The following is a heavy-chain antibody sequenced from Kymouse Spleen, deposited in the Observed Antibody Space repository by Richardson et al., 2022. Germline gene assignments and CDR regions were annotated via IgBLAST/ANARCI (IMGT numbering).Heavy chain of an antibody. CDR2: INSDGSST. CDR3: ARDCSSTSCYSYYYGMDV. CDR1: GFTFSSYW. D-gene: IGHD2-2*02. V-gene: IGHV3-74*01. Sequence: EVQLVESGGGLVQPGGSLRLSCAASGFTFSSYWMHWVRQAPGKGLVWVSRINSDGSSTSYADSVKGRFTISRDNAKNTLYLQMNSLRAEDTAVYYCARDCSSTSCYSYYYGMDVWGQGTTVTVSS. J-gene: IGHJ6*02.